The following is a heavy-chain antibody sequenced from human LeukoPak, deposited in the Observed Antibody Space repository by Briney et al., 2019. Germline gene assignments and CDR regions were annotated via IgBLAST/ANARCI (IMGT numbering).Heavy chain of an antibody. Sequence: ASVKVSCKVSGYTLTELSMHWVRQAPGKGLEWMGGFYPEDGETIYAQKFQGRVTMTEDTSTDTAYMELSSLRSEDTAVYYCATERITMVRGDPSGYFDYWGQGTLVTVSS. CDR1: GYTLTELS. CDR2: FYPEDGET. J-gene: IGHJ4*02. V-gene: IGHV1-24*01. CDR3: ATERITMVRGDPSGYFDY. D-gene: IGHD3-10*01.